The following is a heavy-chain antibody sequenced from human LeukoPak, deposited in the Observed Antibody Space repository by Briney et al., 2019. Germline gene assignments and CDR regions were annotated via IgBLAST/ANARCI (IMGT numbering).Heavy chain of an antibody. CDR1: GYTFTGYY. CDR2: INPNSGGT. Sequence: ASVKVSCKASGYTFTGYYMHWVRQAPGQGLEWMGWINPNSGGTNYAQKFQGRVTMTRDTSISTAYMELSRLRPDDTAVYYCARQRGYSGYDPLGYWGQGTLVTVSS. J-gene: IGHJ4*02. D-gene: IGHD5-12*01. CDR3: ARQRGYSGYDPLGY. V-gene: IGHV1-2*02.